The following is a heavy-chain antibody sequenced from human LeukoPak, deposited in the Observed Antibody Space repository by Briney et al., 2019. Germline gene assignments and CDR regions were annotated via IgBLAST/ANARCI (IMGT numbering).Heavy chain of an antibody. D-gene: IGHD4-23*01. V-gene: IGHV3-23*01. CDR3: AKADSYGGNSQLFDF. Sequence: PGGSLRLSCAASGFTFSSYAMSWVRQAPGKGLEWVSAISGSGGSTYYADSVKGRFTISRDNSKDTLTLQMSSLRADDTAVYYCAKADSYGGNSQLFDFWGQGTLVTVSS. CDR2: ISGSGGST. CDR1: GFTFSSYA. J-gene: IGHJ4*02.